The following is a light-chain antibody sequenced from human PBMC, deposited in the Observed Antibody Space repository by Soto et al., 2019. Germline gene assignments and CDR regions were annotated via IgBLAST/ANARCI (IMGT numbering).Light chain of an antibody. CDR3: QQYGYSPIT. Sequence: EIVLTQSPATLSSFPGERVTLSCRASQYINTRLAWYQHRPGQAPRLLIYAASSRATGSPDRFSGGGSGTDFTLTISRLEPEDFAVYYCQQYGYSPITFGQGGRLEIK. CDR1: QYINTR. CDR2: AAS. J-gene: IGKJ5*01. V-gene: IGKV3-20*01.